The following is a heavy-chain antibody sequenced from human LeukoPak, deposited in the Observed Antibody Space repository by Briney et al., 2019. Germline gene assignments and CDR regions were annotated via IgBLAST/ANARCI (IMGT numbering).Heavy chain of an antibody. CDR2: ISGSGGST. CDR3: AKDPGRWQWLVPPDDAFDI. D-gene: IGHD6-19*01. V-gene: IGHV3-23*01. CDR1: GFTFSSYA. J-gene: IGHJ3*02. Sequence: GGSLRLSCAASGFTFSSYAMSWVRQAPGKGLEWVSAISGSGGSTYYADSVKGRFTISRDNSKNTLYLQMNSLRAEDTAVYYCAKDPGRWQWLVPPDDAFDIWGQGTMVTVPS.